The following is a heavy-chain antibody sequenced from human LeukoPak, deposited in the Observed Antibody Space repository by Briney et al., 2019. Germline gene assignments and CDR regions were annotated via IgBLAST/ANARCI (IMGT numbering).Heavy chain of an antibody. J-gene: IGHJ4*02. D-gene: IGHD3-22*01. CDR1: GFTLSSYA. CDR2: ISGSGTRT. V-gene: IGHV3-23*01. CDR3: AKAPTKEEEWLLLNYFDY. Sequence: GGSLRLSCVGSGFTLSSYAMSWVRQAPGKGLEWVSAISGSGTRTYYADSVKGRFAISRDNSKNTLYLQMNSLRAEDTAVYYCAKAPTKEEEWLLLNYFDYWGQGTLVTVSS.